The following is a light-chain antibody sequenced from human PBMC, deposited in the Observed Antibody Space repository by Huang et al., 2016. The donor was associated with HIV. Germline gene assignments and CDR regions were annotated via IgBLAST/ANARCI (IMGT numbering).Light chain of an antibody. CDR2: DAS. Sequence: EILLTQSLATLSSFPGERATLSCRASQSISSYLAWYQQKPGQPPRLLIYDASKRATDLPVRFNGSGSGTDFTLTISGLEAEDSAVYYCQECDTWPRLGFGGGTRVEIK. J-gene: IGKJ4*01. CDR3: QECDTWPRLG. V-gene: IGKV3-11*01. CDR1: QSISSY.